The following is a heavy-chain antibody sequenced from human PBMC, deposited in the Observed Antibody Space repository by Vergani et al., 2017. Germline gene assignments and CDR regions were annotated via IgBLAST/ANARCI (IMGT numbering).Heavy chain of an antibody. Sequence: VQLVQSGAEVKKPGSSVKVSCKASGGPFKNSAFSWVRQAPGKGLEWVAFIGSSGPYINYADSVKGRFIISRDNTNNSLFLQLRSLRAEDAAVYYCARDCTSGGCPDNYGMDVWGQGATVTVSS. CDR1: GGPFKNSA. CDR3: ARDCTSGGCPDNYGMDV. CDR2: IGSSGPYI. V-gene: IGHV3-21*06. D-gene: IGHD2-8*01. J-gene: IGHJ6*02.